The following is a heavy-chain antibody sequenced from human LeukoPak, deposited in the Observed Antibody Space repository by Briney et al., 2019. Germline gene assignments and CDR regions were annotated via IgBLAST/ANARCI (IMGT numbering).Heavy chain of an antibody. J-gene: IGHJ3*02. CDR2: MNPNSGNT. CDR3: ARGPNQRSFNPGAFDI. D-gene: IGHD2/OR15-2a*01. V-gene: IGHV1-8*01. Sequence: ASVKVSCKASGYTFTSYDINWVRQATGQGLEWMGWMNPNSGNTGYAQKFQGRVTMTRNTSISTAYMELSSLRSEDTAVYYCARGPNQRSFNPGAFDIWGQGTMVTVSS. CDR1: GYTFTSYD.